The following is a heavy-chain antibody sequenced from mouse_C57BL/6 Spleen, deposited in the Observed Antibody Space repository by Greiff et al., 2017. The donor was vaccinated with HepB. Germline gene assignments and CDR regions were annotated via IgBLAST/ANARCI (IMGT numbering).Heavy chain of an antibody. CDR1: GYTFTDYY. CDR3: ARGGFMTTVVATHWYFDV. Sequence: EVQLQQSGPELVKPGASVKISCKASGYTFTDYYMNWVKQSHGKSLEWIGDINPNNGGTSYNQKFKGKATLTVDKSSSTAYMELRSLTSEDSAVYYCARGGFMTTVVATHWYFDVWGTGTTVTVAS. D-gene: IGHD1-1*01. J-gene: IGHJ1*03. CDR2: INPNNGGT. V-gene: IGHV1-26*01.